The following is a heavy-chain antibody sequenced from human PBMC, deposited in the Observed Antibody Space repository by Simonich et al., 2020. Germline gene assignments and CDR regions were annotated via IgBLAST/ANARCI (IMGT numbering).Heavy chain of an antibody. V-gene: IGHV4-38-2*01. J-gene: IGHJ6*02. CDR2: IYHSGST. CDR1: GYSISSGYY. CDR3: ARVGYSNYYYYGMDV. D-gene: IGHD6-13*01. Sequence: QVQLQESGPGLVKPSETLSLTCAVSGYSISSGYYWGWIRQPPGKGREWIGSIYHSGSTYYNPSLKRRVTISVDTSKNQFSLKLSSVTAADTAVYYGARVGYSNYYYYGMDVWGQGTTVTVSS.